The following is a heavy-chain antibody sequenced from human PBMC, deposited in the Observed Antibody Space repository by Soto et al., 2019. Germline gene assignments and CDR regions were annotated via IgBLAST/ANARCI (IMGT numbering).Heavy chain of an antibody. V-gene: IGHV3-11*01. J-gene: IGHJ6*02. CDR3: WGAGGCGDGYSNNGYYYYGMDV. Sequence: QVQLVESGGGLVKPGGSLRLSCAASGFTFSDYYMSWIRQAPGKGLEWVSYISSSGSTIYYADSVKGRFTISRDNAKNTLYLQINSRRGEDKAVEYCWGAGGCGDGYSNNGYYYYGMDVWGQGTTVTVSS. CDR1: GFTFSDYY. CDR2: ISSSGSTI. D-gene: IGHD2-21*01.